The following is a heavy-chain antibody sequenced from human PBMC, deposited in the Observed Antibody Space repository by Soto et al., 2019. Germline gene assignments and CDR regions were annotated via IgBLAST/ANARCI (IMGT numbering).Heavy chain of an antibody. J-gene: IGHJ4*02. CDR2: MNQDGSEK. CDR3: ATNYYFDS. V-gene: IGHV3-7*01. CDR1: GFTFSSYA. Sequence: GGSLRLSCAASGFTFSSYAMSWVRQAPGKGLEWVANMNQDGSEKYYVDSVKGRFTISRDNAKNSLFLQMNSLRAEDTAMYYCATNYYFDSWGQGTLVTVSS. D-gene: IGHD1-1*01.